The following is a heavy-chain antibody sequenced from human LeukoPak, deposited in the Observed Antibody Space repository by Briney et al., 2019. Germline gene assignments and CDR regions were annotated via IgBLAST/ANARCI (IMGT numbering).Heavy chain of an antibody. D-gene: IGHD5-24*01. CDR3: ARDVGDGYNSDWFDP. CDR2: ISSSSSYI. V-gene: IGHV3-21*01. J-gene: IGHJ5*02. Sequence: GGSLRLSCAASGFTFSSYSMNWVRQAPGKGLEWVSSISSSSSYIYYADSVKGRFTISRDNAKNSLYLQMNSLRAEDTAVYYCARDVGDGYNSDWFDPWGQGTLVTVSS. CDR1: GFTFSSYS.